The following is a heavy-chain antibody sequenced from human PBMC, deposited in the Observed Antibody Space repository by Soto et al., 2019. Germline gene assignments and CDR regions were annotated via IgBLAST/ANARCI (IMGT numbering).Heavy chain of an antibody. V-gene: IGHV4-34*01. J-gene: IGHJ4*02. D-gene: IGHD2-21*02. CDR1: GGSFSGYY. Sequence: QVQLQQWGAGLLKPSETLSLTCAVYGGSFSGYYWSWIRQPPGKGLEWIGEINHSGSTNYNPSLKSRVTISVDTSKNQFSLELSSVTAADTAVYYCARGSGTTIDDWGQGTLVTVSS. CDR2: INHSGST. CDR3: ARGSGTTIDD.